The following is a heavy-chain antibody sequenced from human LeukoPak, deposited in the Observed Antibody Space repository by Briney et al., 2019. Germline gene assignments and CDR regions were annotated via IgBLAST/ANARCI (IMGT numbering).Heavy chain of an antibody. CDR3: ASLRYYYGSGSYFYSYYYGMDV. Sequence: SETLSPTRAVYGGSLSGFYWSWIRPPPGKGLGWDGGINHNGSTNYNPSLKSRVTISVDTSKNQFSLKLSSVTAADTAVYYCASLRYYYGSGSYFYSYYYGMDVWGQGTTVTVSS. J-gene: IGHJ6*02. D-gene: IGHD3-10*01. CDR1: GGSLSGFY. CDR2: INHNGST. V-gene: IGHV4-34*01.